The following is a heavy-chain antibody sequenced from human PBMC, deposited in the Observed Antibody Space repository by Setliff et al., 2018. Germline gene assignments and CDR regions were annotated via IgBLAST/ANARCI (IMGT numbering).Heavy chain of an antibody. D-gene: IGHD1-1*01. CDR1: GFTVSSNY. V-gene: IGHV3-66*01. CDR2: IYSGGST. CDR3: ARDHNYAYDY. J-gene: IGHJ4*02. Sequence: PGGSLRLFCAASGFTVSSNYMSWVRQAPGKGLEWVSVIYSGGSTYYADSVKGRFTISRDNSKNTLYLQMNSLRAEDTAVYYCARDHNYAYDYWGQGTLVTVSS.